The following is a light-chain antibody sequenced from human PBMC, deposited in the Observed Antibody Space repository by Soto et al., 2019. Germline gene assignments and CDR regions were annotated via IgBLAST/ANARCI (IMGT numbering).Light chain of an antibody. Sequence: EIVLTQSPVTLSLSPGERATLSCRASPSVGSSLAWYQQKPGQAPRILIYDASNRATGSPARFSGSGSGTDFTLTISSLEPEDFAVYYCQQRSNWPWTFGQGTKVEV. J-gene: IGKJ1*01. V-gene: IGKV3-11*01. CDR2: DAS. CDR3: QQRSNWPWT. CDR1: PSVGSS.